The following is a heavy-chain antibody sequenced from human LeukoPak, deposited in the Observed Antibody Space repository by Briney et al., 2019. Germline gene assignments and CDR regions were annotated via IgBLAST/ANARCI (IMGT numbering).Heavy chain of an antibody. D-gene: IGHD1-26*01. CDR3: AKDIGRFPHALDI. V-gene: IGHV3-21*04. CDR2: ISSSSTYI. CDR1: GFTFSSYS. Sequence: GGSLRLSCAASGFTFSSYSINWVRQAPGKGLEWVSSISSSSTYIYYADSVKGRFTISRDNAKNSLYLQMNSLRAEDTALYYCAKDIGRFPHALDIWGQGTMVTVSS. J-gene: IGHJ3*02.